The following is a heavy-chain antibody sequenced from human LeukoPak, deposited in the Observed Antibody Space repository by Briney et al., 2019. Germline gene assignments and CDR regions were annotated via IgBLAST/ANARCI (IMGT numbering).Heavy chain of an antibody. J-gene: IGHJ4*02. Sequence: SETLSLTCTVSRYSISNGYYWGWIRQPPGKGLEWIGSIFHSGATFYNPSLKSRVTISVDTSKNQFSLKLNSVTAADTAVYYCARDCSSTSCYRAFDYWGQGTLVTVSS. CDR1: RYSISNGYY. V-gene: IGHV4-38-2*02. CDR3: ARDCSSTSCYRAFDY. D-gene: IGHD2-2*01. CDR2: IFHSGAT.